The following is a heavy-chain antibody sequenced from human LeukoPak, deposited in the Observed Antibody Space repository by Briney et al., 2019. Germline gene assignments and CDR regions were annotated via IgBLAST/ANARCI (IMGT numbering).Heavy chain of an antibody. CDR1: GFTVSSFE. CDR2: ISSSGSTI. J-gene: IGHJ4*02. Sequence: PGRFPIRSWATTGFTVSSFEMNGVRKAKGKGLEWVSYISSSGSTIYYADSVKGRFTISRDNAKNSLYLQMNSLRVEDTAVYYCARGWTKFDYWGQGTLVTVSS. CDR3: ARGWTKFDY. D-gene: IGHD1-1*01. V-gene: IGHV3-48*03.